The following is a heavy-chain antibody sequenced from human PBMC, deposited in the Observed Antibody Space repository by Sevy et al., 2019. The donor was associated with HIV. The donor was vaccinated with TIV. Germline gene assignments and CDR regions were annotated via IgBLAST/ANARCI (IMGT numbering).Heavy chain of an antibody. Sequence: ASVKVSCKASGYTFTSYGISWVRQAPGQGLEWMGWISAYNGNTNYAQKLQGRVTMTTDTSTSTAYMELRSLRSDDTAVYYCARGVLGSGSYSSYYYGMDVWGQGTTVTVSS. CDR3: ARGVLGSGSYSSYYYGMDV. D-gene: IGHD3-10*01. CDR1: GYTFTSYG. J-gene: IGHJ6*02. V-gene: IGHV1-18*04. CDR2: ISAYNGNT.